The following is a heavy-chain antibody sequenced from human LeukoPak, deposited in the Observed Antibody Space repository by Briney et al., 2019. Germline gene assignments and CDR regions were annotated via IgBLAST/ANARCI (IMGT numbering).Heavy chain of an antibody. CDR1: GVSISYYY. CDR3: ATTGSEQLVDY. V-gene: IGHV4-59*08. CDR2: IHYSGDT. Sequence: SETLSLTCTVSGVSISYYYWSWIRQPPGKGLEWIGYIHYSGDTIYNPSLKSRVTISVDPSKNQFPLKLRSVTPADTAVYYCATTGSEQLVDYWGQGTLVTVSS. D-gene: IGHD6-13*01. J-gene: IGHJ4*02.